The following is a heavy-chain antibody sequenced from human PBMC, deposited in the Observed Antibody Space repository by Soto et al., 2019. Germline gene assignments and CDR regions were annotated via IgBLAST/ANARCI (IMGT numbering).Heavy chain of an antibody. Sequence: QVQLVESGGGVVQPGRSLRLSCAASGFTFSSYGMHWVRQAPGKGLEWVAVIWYDGSNKYYADSVKGRFTISRDNSKNTLYLQMNSLRGEDTAVYYCAREGGEDIVVVPAAMPYYYYGMDVWGQGTTVTVSS. D-gene: IGHD2-2*01. CDR3: AREGGEDIVVVPAAMPYYYYGMDV. CDR1: GFTFSSYG. CDR2: IWYDGSNK. J-gene: IGHJ6*02. V-gene: IGHV3-33*01.